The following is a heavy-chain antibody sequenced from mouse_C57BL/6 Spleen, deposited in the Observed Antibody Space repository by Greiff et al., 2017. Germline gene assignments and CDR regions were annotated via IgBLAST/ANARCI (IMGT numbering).Heavy chain of an antibody. Sequence: QVQLKESGPGLVQPSQSLSITCTVSGFSLTSYGVHWVRQSPGKGLEWLGVIWSGGSTDYNAAFISRLSISKDNSKSQVFFKMNSLQADDTAIYYCARSGDGYPYYAMDYWGQGTSVTVSS. D-gene: IGHD2-3*01. CDR1: GFSLTSYG. CDR3: ARSGDGYPYYAMDY. CDR2: IWSGGST. V-gene: IGHV2-2*01. J-gene: IGHJ4*01.